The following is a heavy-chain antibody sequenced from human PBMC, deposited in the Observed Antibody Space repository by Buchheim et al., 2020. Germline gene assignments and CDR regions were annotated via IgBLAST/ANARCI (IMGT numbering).Heavy chain of an antibody. CDR3: AKAWGYMDV. V-gene: IGHV3-30*18. CDR1: GFTFSSYG. D-gene: IGHD3-16*01. J-gene: IGHJ6*02. CDR2: ISYDGSNK. Sequence: QVQLVESGGGVVQPGRSLRLSCAASGFTFSSYGMHWVRQAPGKGLEWVAVISYDGSNKYYADSVKGRFTISRDNSKNTLYLQMNSLRAEDTAAYYCAKAWGYMDVWGQGTT.